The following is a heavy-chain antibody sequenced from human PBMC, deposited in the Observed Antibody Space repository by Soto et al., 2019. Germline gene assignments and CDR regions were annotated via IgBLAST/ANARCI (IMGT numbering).Heavy chain of an antibody. Sequence: GGSLRLSCAASGFTFNSYGMHWVRQAPGKGLEWVAVISYGGSNKYYADSVKGRFTISRDNSKNTLYLQMNSLRAEDTAVYYCATGVVPAAMTFDEWGQGILVTVSS. CDR3: ATGVVPAAMTFDE. CDR2: ISYGGSNK. CDR1: GFTFNSYG. V-gene: IGHV3-30*03. J-gene: IGHJ4*02. D-gene: IGHD2-2*01.